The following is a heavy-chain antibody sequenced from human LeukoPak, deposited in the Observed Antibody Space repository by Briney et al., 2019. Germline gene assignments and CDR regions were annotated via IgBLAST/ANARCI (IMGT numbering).Heavy chain of an antibody. CDR2: IIPIFGTA. CDR3: ARGEGSPTGYCTNGVCHYYYYGMDV. CDR1: GGTFSSYA. D-gene: IGHD2-8*01. V-gene: IGHV1-69*13. J-gene: IGHJ6*02. Sequence: SVKVSCKASGGTFSSYAISWVRQAPGQGLEWKGGIIPIFGTANYAQKFQGRVTITADESTSTAYMELSSLRSEDTAVYYCARGEGSPTGYCTNGVCHYYYYGMDVWGQGTTVTVSS.